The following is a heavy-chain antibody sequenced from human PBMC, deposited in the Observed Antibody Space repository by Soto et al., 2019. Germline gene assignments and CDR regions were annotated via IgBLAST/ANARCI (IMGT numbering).Heavy chain of an antibody. CDR1: GFTFSSYW. J-gene: IGHJ5*02. V-gene: IGHV3-74*01. CDR2: INSDGSST. D-gene: IGHD3-16*01. Sequence: PGGSLRLSCAASGFTFSSYWMHWVRQAPGKGLVWVSRINSDGSSTSYADSVKGRFTISRDNSKNTLYLQMNSLRADDTAVYYCAKGDNFYLWGTFHFFDPWGQGTLVTVSS. CDR3: AKGDNFYLWGTFHFFDP.